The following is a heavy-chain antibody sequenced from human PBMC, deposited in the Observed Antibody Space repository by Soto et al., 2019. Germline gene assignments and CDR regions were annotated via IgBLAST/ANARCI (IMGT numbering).Heavy chain of an antibody. V-gene: IGHV2-5*02. D-gene: IGHD3-3*01. CDR1: GFALTTTGAG. Sequence: SGPTLVNPTQTLTLTCTFSGFALTTTGAGVAWIRQPPGKALEWLALIYWDDDKRYSPSLDSRLTITKDTSRNQVVLTMTNVDPVDTATYYCARPYYDFWSRYPMNWFDPWGQGIVVTVS. J-gene: IGHJ5*02. CDR2: IYWDDDK. CDR3: ARPYYDFWSRYPMNWFDP.